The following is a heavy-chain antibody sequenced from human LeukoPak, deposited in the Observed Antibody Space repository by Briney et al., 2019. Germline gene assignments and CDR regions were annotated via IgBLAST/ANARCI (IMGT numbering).Heavy chain of an antibody. D-gene: IGHD3-16*02. CDR1: GYTFTSYG. CDR3: ARAAWYYDYVWGSYRQFDY. V-gene: IGHV1-18*03. J-gene: IGHJ4*02. Sequence: ASVKVSCKTSGYTFTSYGISWVRQAPGQGLEWMGWISAYNGNTDYAQKLQGRVTMTTDTSTSTAYMELRSLRSDDMAVYYCARAAWYYDYVWGSYRQFDYWGQGTLVTVSS. CDR2: ISAYNGNT.